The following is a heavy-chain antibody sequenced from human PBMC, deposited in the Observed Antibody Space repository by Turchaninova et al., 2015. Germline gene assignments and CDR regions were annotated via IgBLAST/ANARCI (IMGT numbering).Heavy chain of an antibody. V-gene: IGHV3-15*01. D-gene: IGHD3-10*01. CDR1: GFTFSNVW. Sequence: EVQLVESGGGLVKPGGSLRLSCAAYGFTFSNVWMSWVRQAPGTGLEWVGRIKTKMDGGETNYQDHVKDSITIARDDSKNMLKLQSNNLKTEDTAVYYCTTDLLRGYFGSWGQGTLVTVSS. CDR3: TTDLLRGYFGS. J-gene: IGHJ4*02. CDR2: IKTKMDGGET.